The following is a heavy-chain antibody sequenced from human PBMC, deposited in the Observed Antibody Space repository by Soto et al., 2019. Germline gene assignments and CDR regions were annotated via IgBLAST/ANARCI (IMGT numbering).Heavy chain of an antibody. CDR1: GFTFSSYT. CDR2: ISSSRSYK. J-gene: IGHJ5*02. Sequence: GGSLRLSCAASGFTFSSYTMNWFRQAPGKGLKWVSSISSSRSYKNYADSVKGRFTISRDNAKNSLYLQMNSLRAEDTAVYYCARGNLAYCGGDCLFRWFDPWGQGPLVTVSS. V-gene: IGHV3-21*01. CDR3: ARGNLAYCGGDCLFRWFDP. D-gene: IGHD2-21*02.